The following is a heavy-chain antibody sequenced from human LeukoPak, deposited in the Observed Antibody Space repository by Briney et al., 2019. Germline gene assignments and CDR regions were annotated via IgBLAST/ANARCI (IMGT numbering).Heavy chain of an antibody. V-gene: IGHV3-21*01. CDR3: AVGAVADEGAFDI. Sequence: GGSLRLSCAASGFTFSSYSMNWVRQAPGKGLGWVSSISSSSSYRYYADSVKGRFIISRDNAKNSLYLQMNSLRAEDTAVYYCAVGAVADEGAFDIWGQGTMVTVSS. CDR1: GFTFSSYS. CDR2: ISSSSSYR. D-gene: IGHD6-19*01. J-gene: IGHJ3*02.